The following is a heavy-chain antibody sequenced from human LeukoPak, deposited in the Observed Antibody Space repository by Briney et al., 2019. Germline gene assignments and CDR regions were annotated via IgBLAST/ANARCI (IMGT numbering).Heavy chain of an antibody. V-gene: IGHV4-39*02. Sequence: SETLSLTCTVSGGSISSSSYYWGWIRQPPGKGLEWIGSIYYSGSTYYNPSLKSRVTISVDTSKNQFSLKLSSVTAADTAVYYCAREGSGWLDYWGQGTLVTVSP. J-gene: IGHJ4*02. D-gene: IGHD6-19*01. CDR1: GGSISSSSYY. CDR2: IYYSGST. CDR3: AREGSGWLDY.